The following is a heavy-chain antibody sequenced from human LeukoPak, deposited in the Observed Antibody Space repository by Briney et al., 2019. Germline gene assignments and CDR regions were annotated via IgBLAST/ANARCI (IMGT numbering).Heavy chain of an antibody. CDR3: AKSPKLAYCGGDCYSGPDY. Sequence: PGGSLRLSCVVSGFTFSDYYMNWIRQASGKGLEWVSAISGSGGSTYYADSVKGRFTISRDNSKNTLYLQMNSLRAEDTAVYYCAKSPKLAYCGGDCYSGPDYWGQGTLVTVSS. V-gene: IGHV3-23*01. D-gene: IGHD2-21*02. CDR2: ISGSGGST. CDR1: GFTFSDYY. J-gene: IGHJ4*02.